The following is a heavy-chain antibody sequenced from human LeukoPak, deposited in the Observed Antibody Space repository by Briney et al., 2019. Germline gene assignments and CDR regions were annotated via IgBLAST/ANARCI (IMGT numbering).Heavy chain of an antibody. D-gene: IGHD3-10*01. J-gene: IGHJ4*02. CDR1: GFTFSSYA. Sequence: GGSLRLSCAASGFTFSSYAMSWVRPAPGKGLEWVSAISGSGGSTYYADSVKGRFTISRDNSKNTLYLQMNSLRAEDTAVYYCAKVLWFGDYYFDYWGQGTLVTVSS. CDR2: ISGSGGST. CDR3: AKVLWFGDYYFDY. V-gene: IGHV3-23*01.